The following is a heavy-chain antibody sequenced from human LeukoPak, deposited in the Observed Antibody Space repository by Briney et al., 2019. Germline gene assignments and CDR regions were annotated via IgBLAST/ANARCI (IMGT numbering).Heavy chain of an antibody. Sequence: ASVKASCKASGYTFTGYYMHWVRQAPGQGLEWMGWINPNSGGTNYAQKFQGRVTMTRDTSISTAYMELSRLRSDDTAVYYCARETGSGSYYTALGFDYWGQGTLVTVSS. CDR3: ARETGSGSYYTALGFDY. J-gene: IGHJ4*02. D-gene: IGHD3-10*01. CDR2: INPNSGGT. CDR1: GYTFTGYY. V-gene: IGHV1-2*02.